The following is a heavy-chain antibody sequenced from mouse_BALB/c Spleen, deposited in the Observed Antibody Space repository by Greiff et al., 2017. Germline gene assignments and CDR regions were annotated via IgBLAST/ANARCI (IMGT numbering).Heavy chain of an antibody. CDR3: ARRGNSY. J-gene: IGHJ3*01. V-gene: IGHV1-69*02. CDR1: GYTFTSYW. CDR2: IDPSDSYT. Sequence: VQLQQPGAELVKPGASVKLSCKASGYTFTSYWMHWVKQRPGQGLEWIGEIDPSDSYTNYNQKFKGKATLTVDKSSSTAYMQLSSLTSEDSAVYYCARRGNSYWGQGTLVTVSA. D-gene: IGHD2-1*01.